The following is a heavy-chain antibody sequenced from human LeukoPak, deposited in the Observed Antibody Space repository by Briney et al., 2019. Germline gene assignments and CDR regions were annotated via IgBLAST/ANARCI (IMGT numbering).Heavy chain of an antibody. V-gene: IGHV4-31*03. CDR3: ARGQGVVPAAIPHNWFDP. Sequence: SETLSLTCTVSGGSISSGVYYWSWIRQHPGKGLEWIGYIYYSGSTYYNPSLKSRVTISVDTSKNQFSLKLSSVTAADTAVYYCARGQGVVPAAIPHNWFDPWGQGTLVTVSS. CDR1: GGSISSGVYY. CDR2: IYYSGST. J-gene: IGHJ5*02. D-gene: IGHD2-2*02.